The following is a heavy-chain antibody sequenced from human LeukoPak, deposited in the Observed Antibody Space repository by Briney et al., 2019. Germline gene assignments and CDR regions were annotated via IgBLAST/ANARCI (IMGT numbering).Heavy chain of an antibody. Sequence: ASVKVSCKASGYTFTAQYLHWVRQAPGQGPERMGWIYPKTGGTNLAQKFQGRVTMTRDTSISTGYMELSRLRSDDTAVYFCARDLDNVAGDFWGQGTLVIVSS. CDR1: GYTFTAQY. CDR2: IYPKTGGT. J-gene: IGHJ4*03. V-gene: IGHV1-2*02. CDR3: ARDLDNVAGDF. D-gene: IGHD1-1*01.